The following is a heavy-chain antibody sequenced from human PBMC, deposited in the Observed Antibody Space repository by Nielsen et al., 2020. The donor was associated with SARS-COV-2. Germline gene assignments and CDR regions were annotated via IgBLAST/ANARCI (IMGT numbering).Heavy chain of an antibody. CDR2: IYASGST. V-gene: IGHV4-4*07. CDR3: ARVRITMIVVVDAFDI. Sequence: SETLSLTCTVSGGSLNNYYWTWVRQPAGKGLEWIGRIYASGSTDYNPYLRSRVTMSIDMSKNQFSLKLSSVTAADTAVYYCARVRITMIVVVDAFDIWGQGTMVTVSS. J-gene: IGHJ3*02. CDR1: GGSLNNYY. D-gene: IGHD3-22*01.